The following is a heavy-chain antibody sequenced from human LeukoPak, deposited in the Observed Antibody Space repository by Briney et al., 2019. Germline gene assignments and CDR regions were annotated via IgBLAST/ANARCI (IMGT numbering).Heavy chain of an antibody. V-gene: IGHV3-23*01. CDR3: AKAFGTNGYFQLPIDF. J-gene: IGHJ4*02. CDR2: ITASSSAT. D-gene: IGHD2-8*01. CDR1: GFTFNSNA. Sequence: SGGSLRLSCAASGFTFNSNAMTWVRQAPGKGLECVSAITASSSATYYADSVKGRSTISRDNSQNTLYLQLNSLRAEDTALYYCAKAFGTNGYFQLPIDFWGQGTLVTVSS.